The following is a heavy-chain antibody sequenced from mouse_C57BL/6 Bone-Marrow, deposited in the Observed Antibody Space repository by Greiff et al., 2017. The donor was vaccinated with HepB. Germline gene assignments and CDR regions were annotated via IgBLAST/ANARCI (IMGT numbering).Heavy chain of an antibody. D-gene: IGHD3-2*02. CDR3: ASYRGSGYDYCDY. CDR1: GYTFTSYW. J-gene: IGHJ2*01. CDR2: IDPSDSYT. V-gene: IGHV1-69*01. Sequence: QVQLQQPGAELVMPGASVKLSCKASGYTFTSYWMHWVKQRPGQGLEWIGEIDPSDSYTNYNQKFKGKATLTVDKSSSTAYMQLSSLTSEDSAVYYCASYRGSGYDYCDYGGQGTTLTVSA.